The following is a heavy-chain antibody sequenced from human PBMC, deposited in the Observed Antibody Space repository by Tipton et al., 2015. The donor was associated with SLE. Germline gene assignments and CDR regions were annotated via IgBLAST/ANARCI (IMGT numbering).Heavy chain of an antibody. Sequence: SGAEVKKPGASVKVSCKASGYTFTNYDINWGRQATGQGLEWMGWMNPNSGYTGYAQKFQGRVTMTRNTSISTAYMELSSLKSEDTAVYYCAREAAAMASDYWGQGTLVTVSS. CDR2: MNPNSGYT. J-gene: IGHJ4*02. CDR1: GYTFTNYD. CDR3: AREAAAMASDY. V-gene: IGHV1-8*01. D-gene: IGHD2-2*01.